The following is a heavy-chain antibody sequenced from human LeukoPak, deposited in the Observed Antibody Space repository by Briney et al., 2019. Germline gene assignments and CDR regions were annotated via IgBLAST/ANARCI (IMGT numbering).Heavy chain of an antibody. D-gene: IGHD5-12*01. CDR3: ARGGRYSGYDLTDY. Sequence: GGSLRLSCAGSGFTFSDFWMTWVRQTPGKGLEWVANIKQDGSEKHYVDSVKGRFTISRDNAKNSLYLQMNSLRAEDTAVYYCARGGRYSGYDLTDYWGQGTLVTVSS. CDR2: IKQDGSEK. J-gene: IGHJ4*02. CDR1: GFTFSDFW. V-gene: IGHV3-7*01.